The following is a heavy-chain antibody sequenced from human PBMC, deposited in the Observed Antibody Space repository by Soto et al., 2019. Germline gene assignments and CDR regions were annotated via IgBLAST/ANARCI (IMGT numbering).Heavy chain of an antibody. D-gene: IGHD2-15*01. J-gene: IGHJ5*02. CDR3: ARHYCSGGSCYSPWFDP. V-gene: IGHV1-8*01. Sequence: QVQLVQSGAEVKKPGASVKVSCKASGYTFTSYDINWVRQATGQGLEWMGWMNPNSGNTGYAQKFQRRVTMTRNTSISTAYMELSSLRSEDTAVYYCARHYCSGGSCYSPWFDPWGQGTLVTVSS. CDR1: GYTFTSYD. CDR2: MNPNSGNT.